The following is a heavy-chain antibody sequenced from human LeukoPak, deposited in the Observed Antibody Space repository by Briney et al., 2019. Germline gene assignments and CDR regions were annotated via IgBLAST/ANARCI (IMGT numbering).Heavy chain of an antibody. CDR1: GFTFSNAW. CDR3: TTYGSSWYSPYYFDY. D-gene: IGHD6-13*01. J-gene: IGHJ4*02. CDR2: IKSKTDGGTT. V-gene: IGHV3-15*01. Sequence: PGGSLRLSCAASGFTFSNAWMSWVRQAPGKGLEWVGRIKSKTDGGTTDYAAPVKGRFTISRDDSENTLYLQMNSLKTEDTAVYYCTTYGSSWYSPYYFDYWGQGTLVTVSS.